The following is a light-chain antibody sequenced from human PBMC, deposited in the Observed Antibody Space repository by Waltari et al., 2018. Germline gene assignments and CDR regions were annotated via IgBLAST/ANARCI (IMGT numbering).Light chain of an antibody. CDR1: TRSLGYYNH. V-gene: IGLV2-14*03. CDR2: DVS. CDR3: SSYTTSSTVV. Sequence: QSALTQPASVSGSPGQSTTIPSPGTTRSLGYYNHVPWYQQHPGKAPKLMIYDVSNRPSGVSNRFAGSKSGNTASLTISGLQAEDEADYYCSSYTTSSTVVFGGGTKLTVL. J-gene: IGLJ2*01.